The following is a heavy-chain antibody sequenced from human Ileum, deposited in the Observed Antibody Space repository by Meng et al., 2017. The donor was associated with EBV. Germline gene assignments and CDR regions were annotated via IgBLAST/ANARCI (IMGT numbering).Heavy chain of an antibody. V-gene: IGHV4-61*03. CDR3: AYYTAGRGGVGS. CDR2: MYDSDSGKA. J-gene: IGHJ4*02. Sequence: VLLARACAGWWKHSAALSVCWLVCGSCVSMWGYHWSWIRQPPRKGREWIGCMYDSDSGKAKYNPSLNSRVIISLDTSKNHFVLKLTSVTAADTAVYYCAYYTAGRGGVGSWGQGTLVTVSS. CDR1: GSCVSMWGYH. D-gene: IGHD2-8*02.